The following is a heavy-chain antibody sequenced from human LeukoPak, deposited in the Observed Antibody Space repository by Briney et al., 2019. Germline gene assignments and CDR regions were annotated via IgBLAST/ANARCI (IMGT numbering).Heavy chain of an antibody. CDR2: ISSSSSYI. CDR3: ASLRIVGATLDV. V-gene: IGHV3-21*01. D-gene: IGHD1-26*01. J-gene: IGHJ6*02. Sequence: PGGSLRLSCAASGFTFSSYSMNWIRQAPGKGLEWVSSISSSSSYIYYADSVKGRFTISRDNAKNSLYLQMNSLRAEDTAVYYCASLRIVGATLDVWGQGTTVTVSS. CDR1: GFTFSSYS.